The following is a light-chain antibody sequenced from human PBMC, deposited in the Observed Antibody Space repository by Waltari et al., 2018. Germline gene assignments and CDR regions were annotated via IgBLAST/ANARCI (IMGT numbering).Light chain of an antibody. Sequence: QSALTQPRSVSGSPGQTVTISCSGTSSDVGNYNFVSWYQQHPGNAPKLLIYDVVKRPSGVPDRFSGSKSGNTASLTISGLRTEDEADYYCCSYAGSYTFVFGGGTQLTVL. CDR2: DVV. J-gene: IGLJ7*01. CDR3: CSYAGSYTFV. V-gene: IGLV2-11*01. CDR1: SSDVGNYNF.